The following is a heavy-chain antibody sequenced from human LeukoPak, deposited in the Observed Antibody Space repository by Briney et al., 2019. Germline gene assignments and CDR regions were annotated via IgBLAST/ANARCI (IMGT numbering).Heavy chain of an antibody. V-gene: IGHV3-33*06. J-gene: IGHJ3*02. CDR1: GFTFSSYG. Sequence: PGGSLRLSCAASGFTFSSYGMHWVRQAPGKGLEWVAVIWYDGSNKYYADSVKGRFTISRDNSKNTLYLQMNSLRAEDTAVYYCAKDDSATGAFDIRGQGTMVTVSS. CDR2: IWYDGSNK. CDR3: AKDDSATGAFDI. D-gene: IGHD3-9*01.